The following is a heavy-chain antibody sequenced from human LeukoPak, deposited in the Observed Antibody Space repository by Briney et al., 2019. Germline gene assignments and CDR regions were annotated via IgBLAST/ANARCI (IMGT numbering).Heavy chain of an antibody. J-gene: IGHJ3*02. Sequence: PSETLSLTCAVSGGSFSGYYWSWIRQPPGKGLEWIGEINHSGSTNYNPSLKSRVTISVDTSKNQFSLKLSSVTAADTAVHYCARDGYGSNDFDIWGQGTMVTVSA. D-gene: IGHD3-10*01. V-gene: IGHV4-34*01. CDR2: INHSGST. CDR1: GGSFSGYY. CDR3: ARDGYGSNDFDI.